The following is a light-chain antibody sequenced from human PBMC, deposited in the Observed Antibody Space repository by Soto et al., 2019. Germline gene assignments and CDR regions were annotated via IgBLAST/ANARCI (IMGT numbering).Light chain of an antibody. CDR1: QSISSY. CDR3: QQSYSTPIT. J-gene: IGKJ4*01. CDR2: GAS. V-gene: IGKV1-39*01. Sequence: DIQMTQSPSSLSASVGDRVTITCRASQSISSYLNWYQQKPGKAPKVLIYGASSLQSGVPSRFSGSGSGTDFTLTISSLQPEDFATYYCQQSYSTPITFGGGTKVEIK.